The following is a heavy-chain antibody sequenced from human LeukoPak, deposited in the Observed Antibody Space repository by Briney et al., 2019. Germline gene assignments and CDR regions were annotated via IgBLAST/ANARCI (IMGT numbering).Heavy chain of an antibody. D-gene: IGHD6-19*01. J-gene: IGHJ4*02. CDR1: GFTFSSYG. CDR3: ARDPTSSGWYLKGYFDY. Sequence: GGSLRLSCAASGFTFSSYGMHWVRQAPGKGLEWVAFIRYDGSNKYYADSVKGRFTISRDNSKNTLYLQMNSLRAEDTAVYYCARDPTSSGWYLKGYFDYWGQGTLVTVSS. V-gene: IGHV3-30*02. CDR2: IRYDGSNK.